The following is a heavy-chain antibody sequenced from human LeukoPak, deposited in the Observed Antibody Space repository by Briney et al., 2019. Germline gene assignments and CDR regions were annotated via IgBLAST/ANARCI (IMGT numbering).Heavy chain of an antibody. Sequence: ASVKVSCKASGYTFTSYYMHWVRQAPGQGLEWMGWISAYNGNTNYAQKLQGRVTMTTDTSTSTAYMELRSLRSDDTAVYYCARDPRVLRFLEWLLGNDAFDIWGQGTMVTVSS. CDR2: ISAYNGNT. CDR1: GYTFTSYY. J-gene: IGHJ3*02. V-gene: IGHV1-18*04. CDR3: ARDPRVLRFLEWLLGNDAFDI. D-gene: IGHD3-3*01.